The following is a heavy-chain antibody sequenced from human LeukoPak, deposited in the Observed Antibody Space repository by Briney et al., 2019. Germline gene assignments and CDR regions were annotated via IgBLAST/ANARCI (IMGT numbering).Heavy chain of an antibody. CDR1: GGSISSSSYS. D-gene: IGHD2-2*01. Sequence: SETLSLTCTVSGGSISSSSYSWGWIRQPPGKGLEWIGSIYYSGSTYYNPSLKSRVTISVDTSKNQFSLKLSSVTAADTAVYYCAKIADCSSTSCYHRRGHNWFDPWGQGTLVTVSS. J-gene: IGHJ5*02. V-gene: IGHV4-39*01. CDR2: IYYSGST. CDR3: AKIADCSSTSCYHRRGHNWFDP.